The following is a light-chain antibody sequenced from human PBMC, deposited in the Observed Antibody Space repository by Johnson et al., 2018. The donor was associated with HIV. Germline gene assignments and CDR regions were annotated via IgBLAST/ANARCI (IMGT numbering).Light chain of an antibody. Sequence: QSVLTQPPSVSAAPGQKVTISCSGSSCNIGDNYISWHQQLPGTAPKVLIYENNKRPSGIPDRFSGSKSGASATLGITGIQTGDEAEYYCGTWDSSLSAFYVFGTGTKVTVL. CDR2: ENN. V-gene: IGLV1-51*02. CDR3: GTWDSSLSAFYV. CDR1: SCNIGDNY. J-gene: IGLJ1*01.